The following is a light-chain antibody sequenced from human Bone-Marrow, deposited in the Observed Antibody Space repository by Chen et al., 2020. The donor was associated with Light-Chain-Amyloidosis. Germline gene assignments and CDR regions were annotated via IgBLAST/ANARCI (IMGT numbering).Light chain of an antibody. V-gene: IGLV2-14*01. CDR3: SSYTSSSTRV. CDR1: SSDIGDYNY. J-gene: IGLJ3*02. Sequence: QSALTQPASVSGSPGQSITISCPGTSSDIGDYNYVSWYQQHPGKAPKLMIYDVSNRPSWVSDRFSGSKSGVTGSLTISGRQAEDEADYFCSSYTSSSTRVFGGGTKLTVL. CDR2: DVS.